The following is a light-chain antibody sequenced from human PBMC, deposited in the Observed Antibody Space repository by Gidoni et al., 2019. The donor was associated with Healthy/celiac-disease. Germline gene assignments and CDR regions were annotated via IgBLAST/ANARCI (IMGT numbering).Light chain of an antibody. V-gene: IGKV3-20*01. J-gene: IGKJ2*01. CDR2: GAS. CDR3: QQYGSSSYT. CDR1: QSVSSSN. Sequence: EIVLTQSPGTLSVSPGERATLPCRASQSVSSSNLAWYQQKPGQAPSLLIYGASSRATGIPDRFSGSGSGTDFTLTISRLEPEDFAVYYCQQYGSSSYTFGQGTKLEIK.